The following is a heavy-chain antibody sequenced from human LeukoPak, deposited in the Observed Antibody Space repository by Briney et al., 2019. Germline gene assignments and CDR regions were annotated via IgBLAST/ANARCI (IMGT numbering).Heavy chain of an antibody. J-gene: IGHJ4*02. Sequence: GGSLRLSCAASGFTVNRNYMSWVRQAPGKGLEWVSVIYSGGSIYYADSVKGRFTISRDNSKNTLYLQMNSLRADDTAAYYCARGGGSGSFDFGGQGPLVTVSS. V-gene: IGHV3-53*01. CDR1: GFTVNRNY. CDR2: IYSGGSI. CDR3: ARGGGSGSFDF. D-gene: IGHD3-10*01.